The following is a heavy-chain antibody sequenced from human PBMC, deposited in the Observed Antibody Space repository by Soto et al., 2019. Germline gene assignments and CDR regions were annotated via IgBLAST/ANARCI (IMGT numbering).Heavy chain of an antibody. D-gene: IGHD3-22*01. V-gene: IGHV4-34*01. CDR3: AREPPEYYYDSSGYSNAFDI. CDR2: INHSGST. J-gene: IGHJ3*02. Sequence: QVQLQQWGAGLLKPSETLSLTCAVYGGSFSGYYWSWIRQPPGKGLEWIGEINHSGSTNYNPSLKSRVTISVDTSKNQFSLKLSSVTAPDTAVYYCAREPPEYYYDSSGYSNAFDIWGQGTMVTVSS. CDR1: GGSFSGYY.